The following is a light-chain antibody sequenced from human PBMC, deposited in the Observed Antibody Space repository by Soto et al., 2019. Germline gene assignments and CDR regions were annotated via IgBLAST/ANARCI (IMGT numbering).Light chain of an antibody. CDR1: SSDVGGYNY. V-gene: IGLV2-14*01. CDR2: DVS. CDR3: SSYTSSSTLEGVV. Sequence: QSALTQPASVSGSPGQSITISCTGTSSDVGGYNYVSWYQQHPGKAPTLMIYDVSNRPSGFSNRFSGSKSGNTASLTISGLQAEDEADYYCSSYTSSSTLEGVVFGGGTKLTVL. J-gene: IGLJ2*01.